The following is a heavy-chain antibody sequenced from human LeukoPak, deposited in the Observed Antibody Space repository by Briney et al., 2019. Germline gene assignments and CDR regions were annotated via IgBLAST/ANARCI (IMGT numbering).Heavy chain of an antibody. CDR2: ISSDGGNT. CDR1: GFTFSSYA. CDR3: ARKGHSSGAYYFDY. Sequence: PGGSLRLSCAASGFTFSSYAMHWVRQAPGKGLEYVSGISSDGGNTYSGNSVKGRFTIFRDNSKNTLYLQMGSLRAEDMAVYYCARKGHSSGAYYFDYWGQGTLVTVSS. D-gene: IGHD6-19*01. V-gene: IGHV3-64*01. J-gene: IGHJ4*02.